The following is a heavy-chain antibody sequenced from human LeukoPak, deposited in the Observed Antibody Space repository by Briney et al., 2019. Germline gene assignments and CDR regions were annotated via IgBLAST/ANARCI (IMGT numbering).Heavy chain of an antibody. Sequence: GGSLRLSCAASGFTFSSYAMSWVRQAPGKGLEWVSYISSSGSTIYYADSVKGRFTISRDNAKNSLYLQMNSLRAKDTAVYYCARVSGVYYFDYWGQGTLVTVSS. D-gene: IGHD2-8*01. CDR2: ISSSGSTI. CDR1: GFTFSSYA. V-gene: IGHV3-48*04. CDR3: ARVSGVYYFDY. J-gene: IGHJ4*02.